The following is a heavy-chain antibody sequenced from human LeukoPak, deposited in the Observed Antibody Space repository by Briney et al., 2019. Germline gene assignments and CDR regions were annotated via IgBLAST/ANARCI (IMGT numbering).Heavy chain of an antibody. V-gene: IGHV1-8*01. J-gene: IGHJ4*02. Sequence: ASVMVSCKASGYTFTGYDINWVRQVTGQGLEWMGWMNFDSGNTAYTQKFQGRVTMTRDTSITIAYMELSSLRPEDTAVYYCARTSSETNKLDGHWPVSDYWGQGTLVTVSS. CDR3: ARTSSETNKLDGHWPVSDY. D-gene: IGHD2-8*01. CDR1: GYTFTGYD. CDR2: MNFDSGNT.